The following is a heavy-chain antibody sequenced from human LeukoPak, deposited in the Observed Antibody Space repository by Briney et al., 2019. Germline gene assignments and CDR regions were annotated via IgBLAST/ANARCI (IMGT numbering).Heavy chain of an antibody. D-gene: IGHD6-19*01. J-gene: IGHJ4*02. V-gene: IGHV3-30-3*01. CDR2: ISYDGSNK. CDR3: AREPGYSSGWGELD. CDR1: GFTFSSYA. Sequence: GGSLRLSCAASGFTFSSYAMPWVRQAPGKGLEWVAVISYDGSNKYYADSVKGRFTISRDNSKNTLYLQMNSLRAEDTAVYYCAREPGYSSGWGELDWGQGTLVTVSS.